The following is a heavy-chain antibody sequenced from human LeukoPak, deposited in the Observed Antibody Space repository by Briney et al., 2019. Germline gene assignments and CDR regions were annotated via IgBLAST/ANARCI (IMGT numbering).Heavy chain of an antibody. CDR2: ISGSGGST. V-gene: IGHV3-23*01. CDR3: AKANLRYFDWLLSAFDY. D-gene: IGHD3-9*01. J-gene: IGHJ4*02. CDR1: GFTFSSYA. Sequence: TGGSLRLSCAASGFTFSSYAMSWVRQAPGKGLEWVSAISGSGGSTYYADSVKGRFTTSRDNSKNTLYLQMNSLRAEDTAVYYCAKANLRYFDWLLSAFDYWGQGTLVAVSS.